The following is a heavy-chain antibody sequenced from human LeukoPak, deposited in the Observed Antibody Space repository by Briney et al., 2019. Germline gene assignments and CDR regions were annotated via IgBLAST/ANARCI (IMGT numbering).Heavy chain of an antibody. D-gene: IGHD3-9*01. Sequence: SETLSLTCTVSGGSISSYYWSWHRQPPGKGLEWIGYIYYSGSTTYNPSLKSRVTISVDTSKNQISLKLSSVTAADTAVYYCGRDGVTRYYDILTGSGAYYYYMDVWGKGTTVTVSS. CDR3: GRDGVTRYYDILTGSGAYYYYMDV. V-gene: IGHV4-59*01. J-gene: IGHJ6*03. CDR2: IYYSGST. CDR1: GGSISSYY.